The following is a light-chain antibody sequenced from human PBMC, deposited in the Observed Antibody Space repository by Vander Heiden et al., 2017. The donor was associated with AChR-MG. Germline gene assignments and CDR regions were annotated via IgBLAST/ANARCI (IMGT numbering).Light chain of an antibody. CDR3: QHYTTYSRT. Sequence: DVQMTQSPSTLSASVGDRVTITCRASQRISSWLAWYQQKPGKAPKLLIYAAFTLESGVPSRFSGSGSGTEFTLTISSLQPDDFATYYCQHYTTYSRTFGQRTKLEIK. CDR1: QRISSW. CDR2: AAF. J-gene: IGKJ2*01. V-gene: IGKV1-5*01.